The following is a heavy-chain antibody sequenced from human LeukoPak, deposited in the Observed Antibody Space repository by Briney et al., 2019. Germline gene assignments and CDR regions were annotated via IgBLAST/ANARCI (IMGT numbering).Heavy chain of an antibody. CDR3: ARERAEAWFDP. J-gene: IGHJ5*02. D-gene: IGHD6-19*01. V-gene: IGHV4-59*12. CDR2: IYYSGST. CDR1: GGSISSYY. Sequence: SSGTLSLTCTVSGGSISSYYWSWIRQPPGKGLEWIGYIYYSGSTNYNPSLKSRVTISVDTSKNQFSLKLSSVTAADTAVYYCARERAEAWFDPWGQGTLVTVSS.